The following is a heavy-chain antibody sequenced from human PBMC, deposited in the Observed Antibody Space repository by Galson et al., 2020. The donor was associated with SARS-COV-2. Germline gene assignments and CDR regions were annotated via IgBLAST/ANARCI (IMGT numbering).Heavy chain of an antibody. CDR3: ARAVGTSVVYYWYFDL. CDR1: GLTFSKYT. Sequence: KIGESLKISCAASGLTFSKYTLNWVRQAPGKGPEWLSSMSSSGSQLYYAASVRGRFTLSRDDASNSLFLQMHSLRAEDTAVYYCARAVGTSVVYYWYFDLWGRGTLVTVSS. J-gene: IGHJ2*01. D-gene: IGHD1-26*01. CDR2: MSSSGSQL. V-gene: IGHV3-21*01.